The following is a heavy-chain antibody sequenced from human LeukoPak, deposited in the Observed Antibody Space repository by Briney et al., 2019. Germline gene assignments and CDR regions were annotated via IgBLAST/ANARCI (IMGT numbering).Heavy chain of an antibody. CDR1: GGSISSGGYY. D-gene: IGHD5-18*01. V-gene: IGHV4-30-2*01. J-gene: IGHJ4*02. CDR2: IYHSGST. CDR3: ARCPDTAMVFDY. Sequence: SQTLSLTCTVSGGSISSGGYYWSWIRQPPGKGLEWIGYIYHSGSTYYNPSLKSRVTISVDRSKNQFSLKLSSVTAADTAVYYCARCPDTAMVFDYWGQGTLVTVSS.